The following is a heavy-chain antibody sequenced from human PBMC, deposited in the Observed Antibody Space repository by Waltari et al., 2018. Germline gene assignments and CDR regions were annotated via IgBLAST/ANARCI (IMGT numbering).Heavy chain of an antibody. CDR1: GYTFTGYA. D-gene: IGHD3-22*01. CDR3: LRDSSGSHFDY. V-gene: IGHV1-2*06. Sequence: LVQSGAEVKKPGASVKVSCKASGYTFTGYAILWVRQAPGQGLEWMGRNKPKNGDTHYEQNVQGRGALKTDNATNTAVKELQRLGSDETAVYYCLRDSSGSHFDYWGQGNLVTVSS. J-gene: IGHJ4*02. CDR2: NKPKNGDT.